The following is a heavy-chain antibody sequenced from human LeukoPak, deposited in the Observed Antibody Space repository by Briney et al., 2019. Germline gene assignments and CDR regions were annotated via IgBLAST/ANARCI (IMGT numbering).Heavy chain of an antibody. J-gene: IGHJ4*02. Sequence: GGSLRLSCAASGFTVSSNYMSWVRQAPGKGLEWVSSISSSSSYIYYADSVKGRFTISRVNAKSSLYLQMNSLRAEDTAVYYCARATTRFLDYWGQGTLVTVSS. CDR3: ARATTRFLDY. CDR2: ISSSSSYI. CDR1: GFTVSSNY. V-gene: IGHV3-21*01. D-gene: IGHD1-1*01.